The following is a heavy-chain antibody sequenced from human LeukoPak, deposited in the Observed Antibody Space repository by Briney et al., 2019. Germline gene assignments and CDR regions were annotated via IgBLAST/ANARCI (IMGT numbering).Heavy chain of an antibody. J-gene: IGHJ6*03. CDR2: IFTTENT. CDR1: GGSTRSYH. CDR3: ARSAPPILGYSDYYYYYVDV. Sequence: KPSETLSLTCTVSGGSTRSYHWNRIRQPAGKELEWIGRIFTTENTNYNPSLKSRVTMSIDTSKNQFSLKLNSVTAADTAVYYCARSAPPILGYSDYYYYYVDVWGKGTTVTVSS. D-gene: IGHD2-15*01. V-gene: IGHV4-4*07.